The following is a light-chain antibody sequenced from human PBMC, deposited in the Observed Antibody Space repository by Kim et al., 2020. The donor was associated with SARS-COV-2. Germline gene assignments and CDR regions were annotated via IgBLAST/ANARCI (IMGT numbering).Light chain of an antibody. CDR2: RDN. J-gene: IGLJ3*02. CDR1: SNNVANHG. Sequence: RQTATLTCTGNSNNVANHGAVWLQQHQGHPPKLLSYRDNNRPSGVSERFSASRSGNTASLTITGLQPEDEADYYCSAWDSSLNAWVFGGGTQLTVL. CDR3: SAWDSSLNAWV. V-gene: IGLV10-54*04.